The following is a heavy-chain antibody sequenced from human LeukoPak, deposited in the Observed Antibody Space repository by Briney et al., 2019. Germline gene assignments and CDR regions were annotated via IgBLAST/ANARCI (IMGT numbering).Heavy chain of an antibody. CDR1: GYIFTSYW. Sequence: GESLEISCKGSGYIFTSYWIGWVRQMPGKGLEWMGIIYPGDSDTSYSPSFQGQVTISADKSISTAYLQWSSLKASDTAMYYCARLAVNGVDDAFDIWGQGTMVTVSS. CDR2: IYPGDSDT. D-gene: IGHD4-17*01. CDR3: ARLAVNGVDDAFDI. V-gene: IGHV5-51*01. J-gene: IGHJ3*02.